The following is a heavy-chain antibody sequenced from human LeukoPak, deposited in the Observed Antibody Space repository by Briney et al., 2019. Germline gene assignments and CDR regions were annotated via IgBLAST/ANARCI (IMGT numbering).Heavy chain of an antibody. J-gene: IGHJ5*02. V-gene: IGHV4-34*01. CDR1: GGSFSGYY. Sequence: PSETLSLTCAVYGGSFSGYYWSWIRQPPGKGLEWIGEINHSGSTNYNPSLKSRVTISVDTSKNQFPLKLSSVTAADTAVYYCAIRLVTSITIFGVITQGFDPWGQGTLVTVSS. CDR3: AIRLVTSITIFGVITQGFDP. CDR2: INHSGST. D-gene: IGHD3-3*01.